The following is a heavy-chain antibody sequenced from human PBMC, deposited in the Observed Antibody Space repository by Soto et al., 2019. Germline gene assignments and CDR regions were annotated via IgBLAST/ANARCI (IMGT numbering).Heavy chain of an antibody. J-gene: IGHJ3*02. CDR2: IYYSGST. Sequence: SETLSLTCTVSGGSISSSSYYWGWIRQPPGKGLEWIGSIYYSGSTYYNPSLKSRVTISVDTSKNQFSLKLSSVTAADTAVYYSLTSSGGDAFDIWGQGTRVTVSS. V-gene: IGHV4-39*01. CDR3: LTSSGGDAFDI. D-gene: IGHD6-25*01. CDR1: GGSISSSSYY.